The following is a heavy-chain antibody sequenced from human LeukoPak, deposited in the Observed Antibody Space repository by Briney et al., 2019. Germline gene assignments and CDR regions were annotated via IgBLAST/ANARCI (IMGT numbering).Heavy chain of an antibody. CDR3: ARTGTYYLYDGFDM. V-gene: IGHV4-34*01. CDR2: INHSGST. D-gene: IGHD1-26*01. CDR1: GGSISSYY. J-gene: IGHJ3*02. Sequence: PSETLSLTCTVSGGSISSYYWSWIRQPPGRGLEWIGEINHSGSTNYNPSLKSRVTISEDTSKNQFSLNLTSVTAADTAVYYCARTGTYYLYDGFDMWGQGTMVTVSS.